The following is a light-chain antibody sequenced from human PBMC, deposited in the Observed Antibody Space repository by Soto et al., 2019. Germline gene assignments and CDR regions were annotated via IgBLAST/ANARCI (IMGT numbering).Light chain of an antibody. J-gene: IGLJ2*01. CDR3: AAWDDSLNGVL. V-gene: IGLV1-44*01. Sequence: QSVLTQPPSASGTPGQRVTISCSGGSSNIGSNTVNWYQQLPGTAPKLLIYSNNPRPSGVPDRFSGSKSGTSASLAISGLQSEDEADYYCAAWDDSLNGVLFGGGTKLTVL. CDR1: SSNIGSNT. CDR2: SNN.